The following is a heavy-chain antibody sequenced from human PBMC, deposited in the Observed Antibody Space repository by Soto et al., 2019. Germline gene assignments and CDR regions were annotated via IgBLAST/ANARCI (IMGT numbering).Heavy chain of an antibody. Sequence: GGSLRLSCVASGLTFNNAWMNWVRQAPGKGLEWVGRIKSKTSGGTTDYTAPVKGRFTISRDDSRNTLYLQMNSLRDEDTAVYYCARFRVITAKGSSYNGMDVWGQGTTVTVSS. CDR3: ARFRVITAKGSSYNGMDV. D-gene: IGHD1-20*01. V-gene: IGHV3-15*07. J-gene: IGHJ6*02. CDR1: GLTFNNAW. CDR2: IKSKTSGGTT.